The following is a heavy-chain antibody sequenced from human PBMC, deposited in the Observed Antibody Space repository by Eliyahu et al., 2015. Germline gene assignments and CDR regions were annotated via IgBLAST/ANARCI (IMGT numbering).Heavy chain of an antibody. Sequence: QVQLVESGGGVVXPGRSLRLSCAASGFTFSSHGLHWVRQAPGKGLEWIACISYDGSNQYYADSVRGRFTISRDDSKNTMYLQMNSLRAEDTAMYYCARDPSHTXDYWGQGTLVTVSX. CDR1: GFTFSSHG. CDR3: ARDPSHTXDY. CDR2: ISYDGSNQ. V-gene: IGHV3-33*01. D-gene: IGHD2-2*01. J-gene: IGHJ4*02.